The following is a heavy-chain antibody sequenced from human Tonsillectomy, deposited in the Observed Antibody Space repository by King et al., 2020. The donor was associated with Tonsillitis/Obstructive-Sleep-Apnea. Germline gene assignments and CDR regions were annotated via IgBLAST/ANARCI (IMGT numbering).Heavy chain of an antibody. CDR2: ISDSGYYI. Sequence: VQLVESGGGPVKPGGCLRLSCAASGFTFSSYSMNWVRQAPGKGLEWVSSISDSGYYIYYADSVKGRFTISRENTKNSLFLQMSSLRAEDTALYYCARETAESFDYWGQGTLVTVSS. CDR1: GFTFSSYS. CDR3: ARETAESFDY. V-gene: IGHV3-21*01. J-gene: IGHJ4*02.